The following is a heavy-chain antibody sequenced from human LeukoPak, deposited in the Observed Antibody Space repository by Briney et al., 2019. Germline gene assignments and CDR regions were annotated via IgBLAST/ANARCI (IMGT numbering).Heavy chain of an antibody. D-gene: IGHD2-8*01. Sequence: ASVKVSCKASGYTFTSYYMHWVRQAPGHGLEWMGIINPSGGSTSYAQKFQGRVTMTRDTSTSTVYMELSSLRSEDTAVYYCARERYCTNGVCYHFDYWGQGTLVTVSS. CDR3: ARERYCTNGVCYHFDY. V-gene: IGHV1-46*03. CDR2: INPSGGST. J-gene: IGHJ4*02. CDR1: GYTFTSYY.